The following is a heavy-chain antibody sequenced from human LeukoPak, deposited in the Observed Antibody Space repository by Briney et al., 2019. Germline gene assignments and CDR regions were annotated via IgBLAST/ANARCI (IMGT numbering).Heavy chain of an antibody. V-gene: IGHV3-23*01. CDR1: GFTFSSYA. Sequence: PGGSLRLSCAASGFTFSSYAMSWVRQAPGKGLEWVSAISGSGGSTYYADSVKGRFTISRDNSKNTQYLQMNSLRAEDTAVYYCAKDPPGSGSRSEDFGFDPWGQGTLVTVSS. D-gene: IGHD3-10*01. CDR2: ISGSGGST. J-gene: IGHJ5*02. CDR3: AKDPPGSGSRSEDFGFDP.